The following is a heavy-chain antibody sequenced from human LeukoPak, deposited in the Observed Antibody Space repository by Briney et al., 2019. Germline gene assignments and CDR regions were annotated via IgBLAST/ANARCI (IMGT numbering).Heavy chain of an antibody. CDR1: GGSISSSGFY. Sequence: PSETLSLTCTVSGGSISSSGFYWVWIRQPPGKGLEWIGSIYQSGTTYYNPPLKSRVTIFVDTSKSQFSLKLSSVTAADTAVYYCARKKLVARGYFDYWGQGVLVTVSS. J-gene: IGHJ4*02. D-gene: IGHD6-13*01. V-gene: IGHV4-39*01. CDR3: ARKKLVARGYFDY. CDR2: IYQSGTT.